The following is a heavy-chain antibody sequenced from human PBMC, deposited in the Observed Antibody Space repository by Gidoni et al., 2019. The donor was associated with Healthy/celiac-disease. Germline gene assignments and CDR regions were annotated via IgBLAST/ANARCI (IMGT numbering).Heavy chain of an antibody. CDR2: ISSSSSYI. CDR1: GFPFSIYS. CDR3: ARAIIPGITGTTSRLGYYYYGMDV. J-gene: IGHJ6*02. V-gene: IGHV3-21*01. D-gene: IGHD1-20*01. Sequence: VQLVVSGGGLVKPGGSLRLSCAASGFPFSIYSMHCVRPSPGKGLEWVSSISSSSSYIYYADSVKGRFTISRDNAKNSLYLQMNSLRAEDTAVYYCARAIIPGITGTTSRLGYYYYGMDVWGQGTTVTVSS.